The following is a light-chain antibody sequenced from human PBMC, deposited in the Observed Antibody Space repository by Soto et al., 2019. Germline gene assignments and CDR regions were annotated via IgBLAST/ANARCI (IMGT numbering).Light chain of an antibody. CDR1: QSVNNN. V-gene: IGKV3-15*01. CDR2: GAS. Sequence: EIVLTQSPGTLSLSPGERATLSCRASQSVNNNLAWYQQKRGQAPRLLIYGASTRATGIPGRFRGSGSGTEFTLTITSLQSEDFAVYFCQQYNNWPPDTFGQGTKLEIK. J-gene: IGKJ2*01. CDR3: QQYNNWPPDT.